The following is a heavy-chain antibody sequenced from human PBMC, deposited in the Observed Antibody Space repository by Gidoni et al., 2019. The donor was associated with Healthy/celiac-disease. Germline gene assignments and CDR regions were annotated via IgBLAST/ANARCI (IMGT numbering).Heavy chain of an antibody. CDR3: TTSTDIVVVVAADY. D-gene: IGHD2-15*01. CDR2: IKSKTDGGTT. CDR1: GFTFSTAW. J-gene: IGHJ4*02. V-gene: IGHV3-15*07. Sequence: EVQLVESGGGLVKPGGSLSLSCAASGFTFSTAWMNWVRQAPGKGLAWVGRIKSKTDGGTTDYAAPVKGRFTISRDDSKNTLYLQMNSLKTEDTAVYYCTTSTDIVVVVAADYWGQGTLVTVSS.